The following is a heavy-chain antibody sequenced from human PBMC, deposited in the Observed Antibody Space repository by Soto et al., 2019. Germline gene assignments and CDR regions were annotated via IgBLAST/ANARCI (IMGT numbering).Heavy chain of an antibody. CDR2: IYHSGST. CDR3: ARDRAVSARGSFDY. CDR1: GGSVSSTNW. Sequence: QVQLQESGPGLVEPSGTLSLTCAVSGGSVSSTNWWSWVRQPPGKGLEWIGEIYHSGSTYYNPSLKSRVTISVAKSKNQFSLRLCSVTAADTAVYFCARDRAVSARGSFDYWGQGTLVTVSS. D-gene: IGHD6-19*01. V-gene: IGHV4-4*02. J-gene: IGHJ4*02.